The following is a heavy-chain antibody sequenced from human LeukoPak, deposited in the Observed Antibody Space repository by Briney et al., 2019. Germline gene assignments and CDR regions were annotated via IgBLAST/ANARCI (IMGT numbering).Heavy chain of an antibody. Sequence: SETLSLTCAVYGGSFSGYYWSWIRQPPGKGLEWIGEINHSGSANYNPSLKSRVTISVDTSKNQFSLKLSSVTAADTAVYYCARDRGYCSSTSCYHLDYWGQGTLVTVSS. CDR1: GGSFSGYY. V-gene: IGHV4-34*01. CDR3: ARDRGYCSSTSCYHLDY. J-gene: IGHJ4*02. D-gene: IGHD2-2*01. CDR2: INHSGSA.